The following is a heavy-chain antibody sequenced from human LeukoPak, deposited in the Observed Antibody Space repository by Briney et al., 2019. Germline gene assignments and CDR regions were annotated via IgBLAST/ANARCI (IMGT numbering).Heavy chain of an antibody. CDR3: TRGTNNDY. CDR1: GFTFSSYW. Sequence: GGSLRLSCAASGFTFSSYWMSWVRQAPGKGLEWVAYMNQDGAKKSYVDSVEGRFTISRDNAKSSLSLQMNSLRAEDTAVYYCTRGTNNDYWGQGTLVTVSS. CDR2: MNQDGAKK. V-gene: IGHV3-7*01. J-gene: IGHJ4*02.